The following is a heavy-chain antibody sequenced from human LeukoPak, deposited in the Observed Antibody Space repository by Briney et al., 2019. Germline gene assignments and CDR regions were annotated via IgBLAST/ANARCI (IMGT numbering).Heavy chain of an antibody. CDR2: IYYSGST. J-gene: IGHJ4*02. V-gene: IGHV4-31*03. CDR3: ARAALGYCSGGSCSSGYYFDY. Sequence: HSETLSLTCTVSGGSISSGGYYWSWIRQHPGKGLEWIGYIYYSGSTYYNPSLKSRVTISVDTSKNQFSLKLSSVTAADTAVYYCARAALGYCSGGSCSSGYYFDYWGQGTLVTVSA. CDR1: GGSISSGGYY. D-gene: IGHD2-15*01.